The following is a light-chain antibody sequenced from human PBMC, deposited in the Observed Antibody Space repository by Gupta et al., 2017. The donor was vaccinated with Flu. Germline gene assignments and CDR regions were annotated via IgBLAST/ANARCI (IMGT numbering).Light chain of an antibody. J-gene: IGKJ1*01. CDR1: QSVDRS. CDR3: QQRSRWPPWT. Sequence: ERATLSCRASQSVDRSLACYQQRPGQAPRLLIYDASNRAAGIPASVSGSGSGTDFTLTISSLEPEDFALYYCQQRSRWPPWTFGQGTKVEIK. V-gene: IGKV3-11*01. CDR2: DAS.